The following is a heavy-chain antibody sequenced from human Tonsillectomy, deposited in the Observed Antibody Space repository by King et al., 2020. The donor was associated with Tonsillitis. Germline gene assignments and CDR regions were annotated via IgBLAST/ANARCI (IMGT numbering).Heavy chain of an antibody. CDR1: GITFSSYI. Sequence: VQLLESGGGSVQPGGSLRLSCAASGITFSSYIMSWVRQAPGKGLEWVSTIKGSGVDTYYADSVKGRFTVSRDNSNNALFLQMNSLRAEDTAVYYCAKGRGDGGGYPIFDSWGQGTLVTVSS. J-gene: IGHJ4*02. CDR3: AKGRGDGGGYPIFDS. CDR2: IKGSGVDT. V-gene: IGHV3-23*01. D-gene: IGHD2-21*01.